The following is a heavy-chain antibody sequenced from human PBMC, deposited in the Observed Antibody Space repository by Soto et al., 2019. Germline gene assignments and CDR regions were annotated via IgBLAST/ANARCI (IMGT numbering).Heavy chain of an antibody. J-gene: IGHJ4*02. V-gene: IGHV3-23*01. Sequence: EVLLFESGGGSAQPGESLRLSCAASGLTFSKSGMSWVRQAPGKGLEWVSGINSNSDRTFYADSVRGRFTNSRDSSKNMLILQINSLRTAHTAIYYSVVADITSFVGYFDYWGQASLVTVS. CDR2: INSNSDRT. CDR1: GLTFSKSG. D-gene: IGHD3-10*01. CDR3: VVADITSFVGYFDY.